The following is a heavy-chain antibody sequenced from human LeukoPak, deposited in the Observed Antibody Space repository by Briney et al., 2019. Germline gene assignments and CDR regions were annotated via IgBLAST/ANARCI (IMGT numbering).Heavy chain of an antibody. V-gene: IGHV3-21*01. D-gene: IGHD3-10*01. CDR2: ISSSSSYI. CDR3: ARAPPRYGSGSFHFDF. Sequence: GGSLRLSCAASGFTFSGYSMNWVRQAPGKGLEWVSSISSSSSYIYYADSVKGRFTISRDNAKDSLYLQMHSLRDEDTAVYYCARAPPRYGSGSFHFDFWGQGTLVTVSS. CDR1: GFTFSGYS. J-gene: IGHJ4*02.